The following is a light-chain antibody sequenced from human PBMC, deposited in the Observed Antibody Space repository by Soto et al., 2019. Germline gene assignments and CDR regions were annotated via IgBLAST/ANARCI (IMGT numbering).Light chain of an antibody. J-gene: IGLJ2*01. V-gene: IGLV1-44*01. CDR2: GDN. Sequence: QSVLTQPPSASGTPGQRVTISCSGSGSSIGTNTVNWYRQLPGTAPKLLIYGDNQRPSGVPDRFSGSKSGTSASLAISGLQSEAEAEYYCAAWDGSLNNVLFGGGTKLTVL. CDR1: GSSIGTNT. CDR3: AAWDGSLNNVL.